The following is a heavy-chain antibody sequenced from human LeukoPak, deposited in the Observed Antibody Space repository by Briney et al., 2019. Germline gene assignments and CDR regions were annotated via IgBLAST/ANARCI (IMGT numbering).Heavy chain of an antibody. Sequence: HPGGSLRLSCAASGFTFSSYAMSWVRQAPGKGLEWVSAISGSGGSTYYADSVKGRFTISRDNSKNTLYLQMNSLRAEDTAVYYCAKGGVRSGWSFDYWGQGTLVTVSS. V-gene: IGHV3-23*01. CDR3: AKGGVRSGWSFDY. CDR2: ISGSGGST. D-gene: IGHD6-13*01. J-gene: IGHJ4*02. CDR1: GFTFSSYA.